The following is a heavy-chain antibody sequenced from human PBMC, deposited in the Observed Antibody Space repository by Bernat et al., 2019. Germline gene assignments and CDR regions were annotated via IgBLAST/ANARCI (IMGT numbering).Heavy chain of an antibody. J-gene: IGHJ6*02. CDR2: IWYDGSNK. CDR1: GFTFSSYG. D-gene: IGHD2-2*01. Sequence: QVQLVESGGGVVQPGRSLRLSCAASGFTFSSYGMHWARQAPGKGLEWVAAIWYDGSNKYYADSVKGRFTISRDNSKNTLYLQMNSLRAEETAVYYCARVDYCSSTSCYGYYYYYYGMDVWGQGTTVTVSS. V-gene: IGHV3-33*01. CDR3: ARVDYCSSTSCYGYYYYYYGMDV.